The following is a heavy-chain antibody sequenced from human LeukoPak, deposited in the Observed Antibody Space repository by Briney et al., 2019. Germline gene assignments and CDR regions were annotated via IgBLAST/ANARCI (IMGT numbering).Heavy chain of an antibody. V-gene: IGHV4-59*12. Sequence: PSETLSLTCTVSGGSISSYYWSWIRQPPGKGLEWLGYIYYSGSTNYNPSLKSRVTMSVDTSKNQFSLRLSSVTAADTAVYYCARDRHLGQLTPFDIWGQGTMVTVSS. CDR1: GGSISSYY. CDR2: IYYSGST. D-gene: IGHD5-18*01. J-gene: IGHJ3*02. CDR3: ARDRHLGQLTPFDI.